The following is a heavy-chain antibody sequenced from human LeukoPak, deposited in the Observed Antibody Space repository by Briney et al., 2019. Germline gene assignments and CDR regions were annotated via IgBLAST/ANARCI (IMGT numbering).Heavy chain of an antibody. CDR2: IYTTGST. CDR1: GDSISSYY. D-gene: IGHD5-24*01. Sequence: SETLSLTCSVSGDSISSYYWSWIRQPAGKGLEWIGRIYTTGSTSYNPSLKSRVTTSVDTSKNQFSLKLNSVTAADTAVYYCARDPGRGANWFDPWGQGTLVTVSS. J-gene: IGHJ5*02. V-gene: IGHV4-4*07. CDR3: ARDPGRGANWFDP.